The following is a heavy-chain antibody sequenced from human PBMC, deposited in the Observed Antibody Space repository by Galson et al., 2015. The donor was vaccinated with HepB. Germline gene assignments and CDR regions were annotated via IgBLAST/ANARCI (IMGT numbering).Heavy chain of an antibody. CDR2: IIPILGTA. Sequence: SVKVSCKASGGTFSSYAISWVRQAPGQGLEWMGRIIPILGTANYAQKFQGRVTITADKSTSTAYMELSSLGSEDTAVYYCARGGRGSYYNFDYWGQGTLVTVSS. V-gene: IGHV1-69*04. J-gene: IGHJ4*02. D-gene: IGHD3-10*01. CDR1: GGTFSSYA. CDR3: ARGGRGSYYNFDY.